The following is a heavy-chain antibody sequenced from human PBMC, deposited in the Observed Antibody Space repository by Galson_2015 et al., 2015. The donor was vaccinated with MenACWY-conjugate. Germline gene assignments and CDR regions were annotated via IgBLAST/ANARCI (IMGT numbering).Heavy chain of an antibody. CDR1: GFTFSSYA. J-gene: IGHJ4*02. V-gene: IGHV3-23*01. D-gene: IGHD3-22*01. CDR3: AKVSSYYDSSGYLIFDY. CDR2: ISGSGGST. Sequence: SLRLSCAASGFTFSSYAMSWVRQAPGKGLEWVSAISGSGGSTYYADSVKGRFTISRDNSKNTLYLQMNSLRAEDTAVYYCAKVSSYYDSSGYLIFDYWGQGTLVTVSS.